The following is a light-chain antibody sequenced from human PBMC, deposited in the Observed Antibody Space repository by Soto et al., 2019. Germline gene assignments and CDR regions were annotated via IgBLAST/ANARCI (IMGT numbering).Light chain of an antibody. Sequence: SVLTQPPSASGTPGQRVTISCSGSNSNIGSKSVNWYQQLPGTAPKLLIDSNNERPSGVPDRFSGSKSGTSASLAISGLQSEDEADYYCAAWDGSLNGYVFGTGTKVTVL. V-gene: IGLV1-44*01. CDR1: NSNIGSKS. CDR3: AAWDGSLNGYV. CDR2: SNN. J-gene: IGLJ1*01.